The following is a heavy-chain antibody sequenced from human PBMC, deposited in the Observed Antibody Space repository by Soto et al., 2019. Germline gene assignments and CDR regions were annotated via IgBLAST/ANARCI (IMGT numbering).Heavy chain of an antibody. V-gene: IGHV1-3*01. CDR2: INAGNGNT. D-gene: IGHD6-19*01. J-gene: IGHJ6*02. CDR3: ARVTRQWLASYYYYGMDV. Sequence: GASVKVSCKASGYTFTSYAMHWVRQAPGQRLEWVGWINAGNGNTKYSQKFQGRVTITRDTSASTAYMELSSLRSEDTAVYYCARVTRQWLASYYYYGMDVWGQGTTVTVSS. CDR1: GYTFTSYA.